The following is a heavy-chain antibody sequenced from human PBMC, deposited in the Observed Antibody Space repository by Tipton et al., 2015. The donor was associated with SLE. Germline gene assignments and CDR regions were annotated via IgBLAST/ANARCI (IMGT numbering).Heavy chain of an antibody. V-gene: IGHV4-30-4*02. J-gene: IGHJ3*02. CDR3: ARDRRQLVWGDAFDI. Sequence: TLSLTCTVSGGSISSGDYYWSWIRQPPGKGLEWIGYIYYSGSTYYNPSLKSRVTISVDTSKNQFSLKLSSVTAADTAVYYCARDRRQLVWGDAFDIWGQGTMVTVSS. CDR1: GGSISSGDYY. CDR2: IYYSGST. D-gene: IGHD3-16*01.